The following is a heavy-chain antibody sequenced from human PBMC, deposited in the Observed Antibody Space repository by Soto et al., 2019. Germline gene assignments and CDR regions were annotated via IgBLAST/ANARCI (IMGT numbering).Heavy chain of an antibody. V-gene: IGHV3-66*01. D-gene: IGHD2-2*03. Sequence: GGSLRLSCAASGFTVSSNYMSWVRQAPGKGLEWVSVIYSGGSTYYADSVKGRFTISRDNSKNTLYLQMNSLRVEDTAVYYCARVVDIVVGAGHYYMDVWGKGTTVTVSS. CDR2: IYSGGST. CDR1: GFTVSSNY. J-gene: IGHJ6*03. CDR3: ARVVDIVVGAGHYYMDV.